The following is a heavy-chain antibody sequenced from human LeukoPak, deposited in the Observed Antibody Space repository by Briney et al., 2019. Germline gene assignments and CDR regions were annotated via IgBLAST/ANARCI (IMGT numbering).Heavy chain of an antibody. J-gene: IGHJ4*02. V-gene: IGHV5-51*01. CDR1: GYSFTSYW. D-gene: IGHD5-12*01. CDR3: ARLSPSVDIVATMYDY. CDR2: IYPGDSDT. Sequence: GESLKISCKGSGYSFTSYWIGWVRQMPGKGLEWMGIIYPGDSDTRYSPSFQGQVTISADKSISTAYLQWSSLKASDTAMYYCARLSPSVDIVATMYDYWGQGTLVTVSS.